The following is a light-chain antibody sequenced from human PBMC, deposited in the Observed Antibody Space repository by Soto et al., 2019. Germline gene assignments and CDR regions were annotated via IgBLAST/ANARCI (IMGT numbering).Light chain of an antibody. CDR1: SSDVGGYNY. CDR2: AVS. Sequence: QSALTQPASVSGSPGQSITISCTGTSSDVGGYNYVSWYQQHPGKAPKLMIYAVSNRPSGVSNRFSGSKSGNTASLTISGLQAEDEADYYCSSYAGSSIVVFGGGTQLTVL. CDR3: SSYAGSSIVV. V-gene: IGLV2-14*03. J-gene: IGLJ2*01.